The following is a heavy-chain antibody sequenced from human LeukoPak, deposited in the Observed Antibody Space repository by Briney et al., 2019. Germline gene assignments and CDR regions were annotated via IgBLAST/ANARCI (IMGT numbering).Heavy chain of an antibody. CDR2: ISGSGGST. CDR3: TFGEFLGYYYYYGMDV. CDR1: GFTFSSYA. V-gene: IGHV3-23*01. D-gene: IGHD3-10*01. Sequence: GGSLRLSCAASGFTFSSYAMSWVRQAPGKGLEWVSAISGSGGSTYYADSVKGRFTISRDNSKNTLYLQMNSLRAEDTAVYYCTFGEFLGYYYYYGMDVWGQGTTVTVSS. J-gene: IGHJ6*02.